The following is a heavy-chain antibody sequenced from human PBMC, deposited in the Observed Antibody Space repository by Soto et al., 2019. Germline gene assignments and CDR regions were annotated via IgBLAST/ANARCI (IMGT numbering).Heavy chain of an antibody. V-gene: IGHV1-8*01. CDR3: ARAATYYYGFGSGADY. CDR1: GYMFTTYD. CDR2: MNPNTGNT. J-gene: IGHJ4*02. Sequence: QVQLVQSGAEVKKPGASVKVSCKASGYMFTTYDIMWVRQATGQGLEWVGGMNPNTGNTGYAQKFQGRVSMTRDASISTAYMKLSSLRSDDTAVYYCARAATYYYGFGSGADYWGQGTLVTVSS. D-gene: IGHD3-10*01.